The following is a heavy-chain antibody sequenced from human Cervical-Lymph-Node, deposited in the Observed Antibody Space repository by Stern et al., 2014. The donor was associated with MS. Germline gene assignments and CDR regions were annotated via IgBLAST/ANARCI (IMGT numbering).Heavy chain of an antibody. V-gene: IGHV3-21*01. CDR2: VSSSNSYT. J-gene: IGHJ4*02. CDR1: GFNFRTFT. D-gene: IGHD4-17*01. Sequence: EVQLVESGGGLVEPGGSLRLSCAASGFNFRTFTMSWVRQAPGQGLECVSSVSSSNSYTYYADSVKGRFTISRDNANMSLYLQMDSLRVEDTAIYYCVRDRGLTTVTSYFDKWGQGILVTVSS. CDR3: VRDRGLTTVTSYFDK.